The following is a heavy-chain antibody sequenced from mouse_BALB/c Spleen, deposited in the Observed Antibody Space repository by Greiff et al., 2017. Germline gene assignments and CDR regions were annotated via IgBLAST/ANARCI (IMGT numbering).Heavy chain of an antibody. CDR3: ARSGYDYDYFDY. Sequence: QVQLQQSGPSLVQPSQSLSITCTVSGFSLTSYGVHWVRQSPGKGLEWLGVIWRGGSTDYNAAFMSRLSITKDNSKSQVFFKMNSLQANDTAIYYCARSGYDYDYFDYWGQGTTLTVSS. V-gene: IGHV2-5-1*01. D-gene: IGHD2-4*01. CDR1: GFSLTSYG. CDR2: IWRGGST. J-gene: IGHJ2*01.